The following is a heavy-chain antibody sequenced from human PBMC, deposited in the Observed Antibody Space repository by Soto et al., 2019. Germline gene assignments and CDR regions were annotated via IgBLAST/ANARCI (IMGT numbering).Heavy chain of an antibody. J-gene: IGHJ6*02. CDR3: AKDEGVAGTASPGLYYYGMNA. CDR1: GFTFSSYG. D-gene: IGHD6-19*01. Sequence: QVPLVESGGGVVQPGRSLRLSCAASGFTFSSYGMHWVRLAPGKGLEWVAVISNDGSDKYYTDSVKGRLTISRDNSTNTLFLQMNSLREEDRALYYCAKDEGVAGTASPGLYYYGMNAWGQETTFTVSS. CDR2: ISNDGSDK. V-gene: IGHV3-30*18.